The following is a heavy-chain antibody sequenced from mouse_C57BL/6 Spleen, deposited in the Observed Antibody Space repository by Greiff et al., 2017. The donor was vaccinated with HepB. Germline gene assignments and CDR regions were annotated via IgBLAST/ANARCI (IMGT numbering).Heavy chain of an antibody. V-gene: IGHV1-82*01. CDR3: ARTVVATFDY. J-gene: IGHJ2*01. D-gene: IGHD1-1*01. Sequence: QVQLKESGPELVKPGASVKISCKASGYAFSSSWMNWVKQRPGKGLEWIGRIYPGDGDTNYNGKFKGKATLTADKSSSTAYMQLSSLTSEDSAVYFCARTVVATFDYWGQGTTLTVSS. CDR1: GYAFSSSW. CDR2: IYPGDGDT.